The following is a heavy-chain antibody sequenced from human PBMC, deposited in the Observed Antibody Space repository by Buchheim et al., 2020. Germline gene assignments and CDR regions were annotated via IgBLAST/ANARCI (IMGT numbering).Heavy chain of an antibody. Sequence: QVQLQQWGAGLLKPSETLSLTCAVYGGSFSGYYWSWIRQPPGKGLEWIGYIYYSGSTYYNPSLKSRVTISVDTSKNQFSLKLSSVIAADTAVYYCARARSSTSSLDYWGQGTL. V-gene: IGHV4-34*01. CDR1: GGSFSGYY. D-gene: IGHD2-2*01. CDR3: ARARSSTSSLDY. CDR2: IYYSGST. J-gene: IGHJ4*02.